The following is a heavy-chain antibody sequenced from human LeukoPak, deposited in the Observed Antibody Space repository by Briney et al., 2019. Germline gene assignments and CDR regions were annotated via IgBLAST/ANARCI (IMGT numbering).Heavy chain of an antibody. V-gene: IGHV4-4*09. CDR1: GGSISSYY. D-gene: IGHD2-2*01. Sequence: SETLSLTCTVSGGSISSYYWSWIRQPPGKGLEWIGYIYTSGSTNYNPSLKSRVTISVDTSKNQFSLKLSSVTAADTAVYYCARSPESRGLRVFDIWGQGTMVTVSS. CDR2: IYTSGST. CDR3: ARSPESRGLRVFDI. J-gene: IGHJ3*02.